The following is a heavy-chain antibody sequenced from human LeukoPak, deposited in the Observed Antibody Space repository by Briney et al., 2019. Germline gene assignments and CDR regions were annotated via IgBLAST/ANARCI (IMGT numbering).Heavy chain of an antibody. J-gene: IGHJ6*02. Sequence: GGSLRLSCAASGFTFSSYAMSWVRQGPGKGLEWVSTISATGDITYYADSVKGRVTISRDNSKNTLYLQVSSLRAEDTAIYYCAKDLQFWFGDGMDVWGQGTRVTVS. CDR3: AKDLQFWFGDGMDV. CDR1: GFTFSSYA. D-gene: IGHD3-10*01. V-gene: IGHV3-23*01. CDR2: ISATGDIT.